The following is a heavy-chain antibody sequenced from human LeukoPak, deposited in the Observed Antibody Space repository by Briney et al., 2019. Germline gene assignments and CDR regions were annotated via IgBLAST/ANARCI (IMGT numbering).Heavy chain of an antibody. CDR1: GFTFSNYW. J-gene: IGHJ6*03. CDR3: AKPASNTIFGVVTPKNYYYYYMDV. D-gene: IGHD3-3*01. Sequence: GGSLRLSCAASGFTFSNYWMNWVRQAPGKGLEWVANINQDGGEKYYVDSVRGRFTISRDNAKNSLYLQMNSLRAEDTAVYYCAKPASNTIFGVVTPKNYYYYYMDVWGKGTTVTVSS. CDR2: INQDGGEK. V-gene: IGHV3-7*01.